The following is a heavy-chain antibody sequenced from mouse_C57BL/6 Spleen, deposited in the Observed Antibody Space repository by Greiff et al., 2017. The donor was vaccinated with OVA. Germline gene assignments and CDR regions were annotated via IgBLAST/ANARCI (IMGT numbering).Heavy chain of an antibody. CDR1: GYTFTSYW. CDR3: ARWENDYDVGAWCAY. J-gene: IGHJ3*01. Sequence: QVQLQQPGAELVRPGSSVKLSCKASGYTFTSYWMHWVKQRPIQGLEWIGNIDPSDSETHYNQKFKDKATLTVDKSSSTAYMQLSSLTSEDSAVYYCARWENDYDVGAWCAYWGQGALVTVSA. V-gene: IGHV1-52*01. D-gene: IGHD2-4*01. CDR2: IDPSDSET.